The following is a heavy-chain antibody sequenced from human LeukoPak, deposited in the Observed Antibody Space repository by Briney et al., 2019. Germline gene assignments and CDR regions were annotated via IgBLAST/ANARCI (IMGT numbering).Heavy chain of an antibody. CDR3: ALSSVWYRWYFDY. D-gene: IGHD6-19*01. CDR2: INPNSGGT. J-gene: IGHJ4*02. V-gene: IGHV1-2*06. CDR1: GYTFTGYY. Sequence: ASVKVSCKASGYTFTGYYMHWVRQAPGQGLEWMGRINPNSGGTNYAQKFQGRVTMTRDTSISTAYMELSRLRSDDTAVYYCALSSVWYRWYFDYWGQGTLVTVSS.